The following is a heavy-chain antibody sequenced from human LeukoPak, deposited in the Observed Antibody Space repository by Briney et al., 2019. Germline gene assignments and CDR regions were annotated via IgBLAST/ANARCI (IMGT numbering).Heavy chain of an antibody. CDR1: GFTFSTYS. CDR3: ATYRQVLLPFES. Sequence: QPGGSLRLSCAASGFTFSTYSMNWVRQAPGKGLEWVANIKQDGSEKYYVDSVKGRFTISRDNAKNSLYLQMNSLRAEDTAIYYCATYRQVLLPFESWGQGTLVTVSS. CDR2: IKQDGSEK. D-gene: IGHD2-8*02. V-gene: IGHV3-7*03. J-gene: IGHJ4*02.